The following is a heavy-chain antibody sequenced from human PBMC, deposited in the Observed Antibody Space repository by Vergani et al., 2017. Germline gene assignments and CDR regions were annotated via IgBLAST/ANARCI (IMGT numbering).Heavy chain of an antibody. Sequence: VQLVESGGGVVQPGRSLRLSCAASGFTFSSYAMSWVRQAPGKGLEWVSAISGSGGSTYYADSVKGRFTISRDNSKNTLYLQMNSLRAEDTAVYYCAKDWKIAVAGRPFDYWGQGTLVTVSS. CDR2: ISGSGGST. J-gene: IGHJ4*02. CDR1: GFTFSSYA. D-gene: IGHD6-19*01. CDR3: AKDWKIAVAGRPFDY. V-gene: IGHV3-23*04.